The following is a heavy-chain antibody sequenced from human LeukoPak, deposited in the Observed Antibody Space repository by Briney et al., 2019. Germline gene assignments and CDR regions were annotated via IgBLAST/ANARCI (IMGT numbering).Heavy chain of an antibody. CDR1: GGSISSSSYY. J-gene: IGHJ4*02. CDR2: IYYSGST. D-gene: IGHD2-2*01. V-gene: IGHV4-39*07. Sequence: PSETLSLTCTVSGGSISSSSYYWGWIRQPPGKGLEWIGSIYYSGSTYYNPSLKSRVTISVDTSKNQFSLKLSSVTAADTAVYYCARRQNCSSTSCNRHFDYWGQGTLVTVSS. CDR3: ARRQNCSSTSCNRHFDY.